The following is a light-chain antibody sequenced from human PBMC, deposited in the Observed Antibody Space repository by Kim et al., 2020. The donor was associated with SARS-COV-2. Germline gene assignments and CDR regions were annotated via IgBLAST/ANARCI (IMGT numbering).Light chain of an antibody. CDR2: AAS. J-gene: IGKJ2*02. CDR1: EDISIY. CDR3: QQCYSAPWT. V-gene: IGKV1-39*01. Sequence: ASVGDTVTITCRTSEDISIYLNWFQQKPVKAPKLLIYAASSLKSGVSPRFSGSGSGTDFSLTLTNLQPEDSATYYCQQCYSAPWTFGQGTKLEI.